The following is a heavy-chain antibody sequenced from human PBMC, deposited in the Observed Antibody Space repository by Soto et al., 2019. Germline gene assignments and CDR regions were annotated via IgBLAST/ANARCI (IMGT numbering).Heavy chain of an antibody. CDR1: GFSLSTSGVG. CDR3: AHRGGGDCYLRNYFDY. CDR2: IYWDDDK. D-gene: IGHD2-21*02. Sequence: QITLKESGPPLVKPTQTLTLTCTFSGFSLSTSGVGVGWIRQPPGKALEWLALIYWDDDKRYSPSLKSRLTITKDTTKNQVVLTMTNIDPVDTATYYCAHRGGGDCYLRNYFDYWGQGTLVTVSS. J-gene: IGHJ4*02. V-gene: IGHV2-5*02.